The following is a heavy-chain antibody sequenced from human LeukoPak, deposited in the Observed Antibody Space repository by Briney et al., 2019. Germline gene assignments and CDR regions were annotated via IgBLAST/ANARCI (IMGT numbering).Heavy chain of an antibody. CDR1: EGTFSSYA. CDR2: IIPILGIA. D-gene: IGHD3-3*01. Sequence: ASVKVSCKASEGTFSSYAINWVRQAPGQGLEWMGRIIPILGIANYAQKFQGRVTITADKSTSTAYMELSSLRSEDTAVYYCARGGIVLRFLPLDYWGQGTLVTVSS. V-gene: IGHV1-69*04. CDR3: ARGGIVLRFLPLDY. J-gene: IGHJ4*02.